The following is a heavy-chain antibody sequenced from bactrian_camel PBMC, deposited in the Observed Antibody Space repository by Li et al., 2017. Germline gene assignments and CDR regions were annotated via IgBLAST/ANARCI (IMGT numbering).Heavy chain of an antibody. CDR3: VDDCYGSRYYLARRTNV. Sequence: QLVESGGGLVQPGGSLRLSCAASGFTFSSYWMYWVRQVPGKGLEWVSSVTKGGGTTGYADSVKGRFTISRDSAKNRVYLRMSSLKPEDTAMYYCVDDCYGSRYYLARRTNVWGQGTQVTVS. CDR1: GFTFSSYW. V-gene: IGHV3S25*01. D-gene: IGHD6*01. CDR2: VTKGGGTT. J-gene: IGHJ4*01.